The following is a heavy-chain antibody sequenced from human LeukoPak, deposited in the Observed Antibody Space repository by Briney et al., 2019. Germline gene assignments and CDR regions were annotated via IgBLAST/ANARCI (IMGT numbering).Heavy chain of an antibody. D-gene: IGHD2-2*01. Sequence: PGGSLRLSCAAFGFTFSSYGMHWVRQAPGKGLEWVAFIRYDGSNKYYADSVKGRFTISRDNSKNTLYLQMNSLRAEDTAVYYCAKDRTVVVPALDYWGQGTLVTVSS. J-gene: IGHJ4*02. CDR1: GFTFSSYG. CDR2: IRYDGSNK. V-gene: IGHV3-30*02. CDR3: AKDRTVVVPALDY.